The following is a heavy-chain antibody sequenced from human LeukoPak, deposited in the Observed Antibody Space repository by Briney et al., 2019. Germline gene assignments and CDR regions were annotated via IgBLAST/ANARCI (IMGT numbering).Heavy chain of an antibody. D-gene: IGHD2-21*01. CDR1: GFSFSTSG. V-gene: IGHV3-30*02. CDR2: IQSDGGNE. J-gene: IGHJ4*02. CDR3: ARDGDRARYYFDY. Sequence: GGSLRLSCAASGFSFSTSGMHWIRQAPGKGLEWVAFIQSDGGNEYYADSVKGRFTISRDNSKNTLYLQMNSLRAEDTAVYYCARDGDRARYYFDYWGQGTLVTVSS.